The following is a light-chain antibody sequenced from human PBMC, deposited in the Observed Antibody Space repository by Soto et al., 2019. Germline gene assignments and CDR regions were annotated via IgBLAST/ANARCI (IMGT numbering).Light chain of an antibody. CDR2: KAS. CDR1: QSISSW. CDR3: QQYQTYPWT. V-gene: IGKV1-5*03. Sequence: DIPMTQSPSTLSASVGDRVIIACRASQSISSWLAWYQQKPGKAPKLLIHKASTLESGVPSSFSGSESGTEFTLTISSLQPDDFATYYCQQYQTYPWTFGQGTNVEIK. J-gene: IGKJ1*01.